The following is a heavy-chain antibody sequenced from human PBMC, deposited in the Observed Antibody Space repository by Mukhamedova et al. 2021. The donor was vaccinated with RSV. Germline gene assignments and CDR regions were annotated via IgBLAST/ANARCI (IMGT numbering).Heavy chain of an antibody. CDR2: ISHDGATK. D-gene: IGHD3-3*01. Sequence: LSTYSMHWVRQAPGKGLEWVAVISHDGATKYHAESVKGRLIISRDNSANTLYLQMHSLRVEDTAVYYCARPYGYLSGNFGVGWF. CDR3: ARPYGYLSGNFGVGWF. J-gene: IGHJ5*01. V-gene: IGHV3-30-3*01. CDR1: LSTYS.